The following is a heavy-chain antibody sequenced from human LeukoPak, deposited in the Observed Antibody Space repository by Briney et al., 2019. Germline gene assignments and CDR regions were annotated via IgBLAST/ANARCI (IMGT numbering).Heavy chain of an antibody. CDR2: ISGTSTYI. CDR3: ARDREAGQGLDDY. CDR1: GFTVISYS. D-gene: IGHD6-19*01. V-gene: IGHV3-21*01. J-gene: IGHJ4*02. Sequence: GGSLRLSCATSGFTVISYSMKWVRQAPGQGLEWVSSISGTSTYIYYADSVRGRFTIYRDNAKNSLYLQMNSLRAEDTAVYYCARDREAGQGLDDYWGQGTLVTVSS.